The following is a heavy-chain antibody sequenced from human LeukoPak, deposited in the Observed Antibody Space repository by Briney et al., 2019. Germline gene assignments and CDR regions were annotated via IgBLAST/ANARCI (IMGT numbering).Heavy chain of an antibody. D-gene: IGHD1-26*01. CDR1: GFTFSSYA. J-gene: IGHJ4*02. CDR3: AKGSTSGTCLSDGFDY. V-gene: IGHV3-23*01. CDR2: ISDSGGTT. Sequence: GGSLRLSCAASGFTFSSYAMSWVRQAPGAGLEWVSSISDSGGTTYYADSAKGRFTISRDKSKNTLYLQMNSLRAEDTAVYYCAKGSTSGTCLSDGFDYWGQGTLVTVSS.